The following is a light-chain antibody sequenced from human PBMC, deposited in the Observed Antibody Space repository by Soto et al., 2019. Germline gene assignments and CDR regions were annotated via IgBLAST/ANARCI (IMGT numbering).Light chain of an antibody. V-gene: IGLV3-21*02. J-gene: IGLJ2*01. CDR1: NIGVKS. CDR2: DDS. CDR3: HVWDSGSDQGI. Sequence: YELTQPPSVSVAPGQTARITCGGNNIGVKSVHWYQQKPGQAPVLVVYDDSARPSGIPARFSGSNSGNTATLTVSRVEGGDEADYYCHVWDSGSDQGIFGGGTKLTVL.